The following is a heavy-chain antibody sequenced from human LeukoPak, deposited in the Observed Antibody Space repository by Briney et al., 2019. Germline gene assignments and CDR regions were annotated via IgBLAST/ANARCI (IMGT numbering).Heavy chain of an antibody. CDR2: INPNSGGT. CDR1: GYTFTGYY. Sequence: VASVKVSCKASGYTFTGYYMHWVRQAPGQGLEWMGRINPNSGGTNYAQKFQGRVTMTRDTSISTAYMELSRLRSDDTAVYYCARGFLREDITGTTVTWFDPWGQGTLVTVSS. J-gene: IGHJ5*02. V-gene: IGHV1-2*06. CDR3: ARGFLREDITGTTVTWFDP. D-gene: IGHD1-7*01.